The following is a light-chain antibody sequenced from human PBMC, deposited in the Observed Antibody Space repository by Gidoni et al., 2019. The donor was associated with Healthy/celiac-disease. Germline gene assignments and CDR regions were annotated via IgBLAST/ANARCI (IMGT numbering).Light chain of an antibody. CDR2: DVS. Sequence: QSALTQPASVSGSPGQSIPISCTGTSSDVGGCNYVSWYQQHPGKAPKLMIYDVSNRPSGVSNRFSGSKSGNTASLTISGLQAEDEADYYCSSYTSSSTLPVVFGGGTKLTVL. J-gene: IGLJ2*01. CDR3: SSYTSSSTLPVV. CDR1: SSDVGGCNY. V-gene: IGLV2-14*03.